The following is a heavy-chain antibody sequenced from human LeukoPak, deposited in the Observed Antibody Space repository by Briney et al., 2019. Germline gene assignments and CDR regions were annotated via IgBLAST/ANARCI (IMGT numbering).Heavy chain of an antibody. CDR2: ISYDGSHK. CDR3: SKSESGSYYRPLDY. V-gene: IGHV3-30*03. D-gene: IGHD1-26*01. J-gene: IGHJ4*02. CDR1: GFTFSSSG. Sequence: GGSLRLSCAASGFTFSSSGMHWVRQAPGRGLEWVAVISYDGSHKYYVDSVKGRFTISRDNAKNSLYLQMNSLRAEDTALYYCSKSESGSYYRPLDYWGQGTLVTVSS.